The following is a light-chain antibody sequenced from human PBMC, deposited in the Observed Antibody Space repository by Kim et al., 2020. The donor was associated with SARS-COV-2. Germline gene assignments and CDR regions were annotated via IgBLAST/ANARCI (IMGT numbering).Light chain of an antibody. CDR1: QLITGW. Sequence: ASVGDRVTSTCRTSQLITGWLSWYQQKPGKAPNLLIYSASSLRSGVPSRFSGRGSGTKFTLTIDNLQPEDFATYYCQQARTFPYTFGQGTKLEI. CDR2: SAS. CDR3: QQARTFPYT. J-gene: IGKJ2*01. V-gene: IGKV1D-12*01.